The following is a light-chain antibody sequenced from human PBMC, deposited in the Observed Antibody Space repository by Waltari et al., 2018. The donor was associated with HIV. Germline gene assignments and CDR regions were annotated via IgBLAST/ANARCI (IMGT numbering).Light chain of an antibody. V-gene: IGLV3-21*04. Sequence: SYVLTQPTSESVASGGTATISCGGNNFGSKTVHWYQQKPGQAPVLVMYYANDRPSGIPARFSGSNAGNTATLTITWVEAGDEADYYCQVWDSTTDHVLFGGGTKLTVL. CDR1: NFGSKT. CDR2: YAN. CDR3: QVWDSTTDHVL. J-gene: IGLJ3*02.